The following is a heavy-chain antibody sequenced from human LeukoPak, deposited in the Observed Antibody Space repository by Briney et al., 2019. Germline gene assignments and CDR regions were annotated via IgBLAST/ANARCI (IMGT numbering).Heavy chain of an antibody. Sequence: PGGSLRLSCAASGFTFSSYGMHWVRQAPGKGLEWVAVTSYDGSNKYYADSVKGRFTISRDNSKNTLYLQMNSLRAEDTAAYYCAKGSGYYDSSGYFQHWGQGTLVTVSS. CDR2: TSYDGSNK. J-gene: IGHJ1*01. D-gene: IGHD3-22*01. CDR3: AKGSGYYDSSGYFQH. CDR1: GFTFSSYG. V-gene: IGHV3-30*18.